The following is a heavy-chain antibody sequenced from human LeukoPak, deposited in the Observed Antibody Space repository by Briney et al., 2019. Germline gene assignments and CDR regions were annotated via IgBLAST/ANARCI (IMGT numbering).Heavy chain of an antibody. CDR3: VKEGEVVITHRFDS. CDR1: GFTFSSYA. CDR2: ISGSSSSS. V-gene: IGHV3-23*01. Sequence: GGSLRLSCAASGFTFSSYAVTWVRQAPGKGLEWVSGISGSSSSSYYADSVKGRFTISRDYSNNTVYLQMNSLRAEDTAVYYCVKEGEVVITHRFDSWGQGTLVTVSS. D-gene: IGHD3-22*01. J-gene: IGHJ4*02.